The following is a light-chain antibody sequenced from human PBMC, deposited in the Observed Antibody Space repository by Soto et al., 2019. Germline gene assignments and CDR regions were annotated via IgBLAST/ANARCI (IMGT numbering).Light chain of an antibody. J-gene: IGLJ2*01. V-gene: IGLV3-9*02. Sequence: SYELTQPLSVSVALGQTARIACGGDNVGNKVVHWYQQKPGQAPALLIYRDYIRPSGIPERFSGSNSGNTATLTISRAQAGDEADYYCQVWDSTTAHVLFGGGTQLTVL. CDR1: NVGNKV. CDR2: RDY. CDR3: QVWDSTTAHVL.